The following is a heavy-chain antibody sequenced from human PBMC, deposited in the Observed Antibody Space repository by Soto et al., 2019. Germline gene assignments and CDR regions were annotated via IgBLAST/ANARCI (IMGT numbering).Heavy chain of an antibody. J-gene: IGHJ6*02. V-gene: IGHV4-59*01. CDR2: VYYTGST. Sequence: SETLSLTCTVSNGSISNYFLSWIRQPPGRGLEWIGYVYYTGSTSYNPSLKSRVTMSVGTSRKQFSLKLSSVTAADTAVYYCARYSSGWPGNGMDVWGQGTTVTVYS. D-gene: IGHD3-22*01. CDR1: NGSISNYF. CDR3: ARYSSGWPGNGMDV.